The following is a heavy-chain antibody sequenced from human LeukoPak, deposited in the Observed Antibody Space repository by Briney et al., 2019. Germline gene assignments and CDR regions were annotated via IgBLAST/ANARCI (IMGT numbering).Heavy chain of an antibody. D-gene: IGHD3-10*01. J-gene: IGHJ6*03. CDR1: GVSFSGYY. CDR3: AREIQYYYGSRGGYMDV. Sequence: SSETLSLTCAVYGVSFSGYYWSWIRQPPGKGLEWIGEINHSGSTNYNPSLKSRVTIAVDTSKNQFSLKLSSVTAADTAVYYCAREIQYYYGSRGGYMDVWGKGTTVTVSS. CDR2: INHSGST. V-gene: IGHV4-34*01.